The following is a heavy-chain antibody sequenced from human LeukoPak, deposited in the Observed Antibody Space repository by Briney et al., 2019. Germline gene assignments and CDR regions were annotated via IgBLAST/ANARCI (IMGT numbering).Heavy chain of an antibody. CDR2: IKQDGSEK. V-gene: IGHV3-7*01. CDR3: ARKSFLYFDY. CDR1: GFTFSGYW. D-gene: IGHD3-3*02. Sequence: GGSLRLSCAASGFTFSGYWMSWVRQAPGKGLEWVANIKQDGSEKYYVDSVKGRFTISRDNAKNSLYLQMNSLRAEDTAVYYCARKSFLYFDYWGQGTLVTVSS. J-gene: IGHJ4*02.